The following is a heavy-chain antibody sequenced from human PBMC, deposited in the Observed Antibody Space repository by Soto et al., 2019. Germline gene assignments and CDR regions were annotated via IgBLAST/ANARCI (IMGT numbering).Heavy chain of an antibody. CDR1: GYTFIAYY. D-gene: IGHD3-22*01. V-gene: IGHV1-2*02. Sequence: QVQLVQSGAEVKKPGASVMVSCKASGYTFIAYYMHWVRQAPGQGLEWMGWINPNSGDTNSAQKFQGRVTMTRDTSFSTVYMAMSRLRSDDTAVCYCARGDYYDTSGIDHWGQGTLVTVSS. CDR2: INPNSGDT. CDR3: ARGDYYDTSGIDH. J-gene: IGHJ4*02.